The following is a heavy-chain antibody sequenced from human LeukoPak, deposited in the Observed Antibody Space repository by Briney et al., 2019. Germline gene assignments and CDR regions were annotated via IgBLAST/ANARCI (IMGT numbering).Heavy chain of an antibody. CDR2: ISSSSSSGSYK. CDR3: ARGYRSFDY. V-gene: IGHV3-21*06. CDR1: GFTFSTYN. D-gene: IGHD1-14*01. J-gene: IGHJ4*02. Sequence: PGGSLRLSCVGSGFTFSTYNMHWVRQAPGKGLEWVSTISSSSSSGSYKYYADSVKGRFTISRDNAKNSLYLQMNSLRAEDTAVYYCARGYRSFDYWGQGTLVTVSS.